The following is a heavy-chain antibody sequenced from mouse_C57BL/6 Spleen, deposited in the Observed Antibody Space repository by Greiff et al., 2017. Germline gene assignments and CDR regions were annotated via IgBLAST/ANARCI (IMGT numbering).Heavy chain of an antibody. CDR2: IDPEDGDT. CDR1: GFNIKAYS. J-gene: IGHJ2*01. CDR3: TSTVVAPY. V-gene: IGHV14-1*01. D-gene: IGHD1-1*01. Sequence: VKLQQSGAELVRPGASVKLSCTASGFNIKAYSMHWVKQSPEQGLEWIGRIDPEDGDTEYAPKFQGKATMTADKSSNRAYLQLSSLTSEDTAVYYCTSTVVAPYWGQGTTLTVS.